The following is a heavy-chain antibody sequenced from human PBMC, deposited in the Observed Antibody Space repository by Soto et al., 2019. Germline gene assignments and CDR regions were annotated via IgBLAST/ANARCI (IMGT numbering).Heavy chain of an antibody. D-gene: IGHD2-2*01. Sequence: SETLSLTCAVYGGSFSGYYWSWIRQPPGKGLEWIGEINHSGSTNYNPSLKSRVTISVDTSKNQFSLKLSSVTTADTAVYYCARKGRYCSSASCYAWWFDPWGQGTVVTVPS. J-gene: IGHJ5*02. CDR1: GGSFSGYY. V-gene: IGHV4-34*01. CDR2: INHSGST. CDR3: ARKGRYCSSASCYAWWFDP.